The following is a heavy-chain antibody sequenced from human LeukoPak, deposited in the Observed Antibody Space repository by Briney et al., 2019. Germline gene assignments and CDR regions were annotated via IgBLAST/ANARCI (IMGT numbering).Heavy chain of an antibody. J-gene: IGHJ4*02. Sequence: GASVKVSCKASGYTFTGYYMHWVRQAPGQGREWMGRINPNSGGTNYAQKFQGRVTMTRDTPISTAYMELSRLRSDDTAVYYCATVRYNWNDGYWGQGTLVTVSS. D-gene: IGHD1-1*01. CDR3: ATVRYNWNDGY. V-gene: IGHV1-2*06. CDR1: GYTFTGYY. CDR2: INPNSGGT.